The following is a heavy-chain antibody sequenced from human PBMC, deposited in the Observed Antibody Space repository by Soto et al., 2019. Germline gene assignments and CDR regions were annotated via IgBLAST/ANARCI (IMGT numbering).Heavy chain of an antibody. J-gene: IGHJ4*02. CDR3: ARDFGYSYGCGTFDY. V-gene: IGHV3-7*03. Sequence: PGGTLSLSCAASEFTFSGSGMSWGRHGPGKGLERVANIKPDGSENNYVDAVRGRFTISRDNAKNPLSLQMNCLGAEDTAVYFCARDFGYSYGCGTFDYWGRGILVTVSS. CDR2: IKPDGSEN. CDR1: EFTFSGSG. D-gene: IGHD5-18*01.